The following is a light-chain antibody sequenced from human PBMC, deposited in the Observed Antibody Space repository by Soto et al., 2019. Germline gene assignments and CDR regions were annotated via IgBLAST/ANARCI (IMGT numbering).Light chain of an antibody. Sequence: DIQMTQSPTSLSASVGDRVTITCRASQNISTYLNWYKQNPGKAPKPLIYGASSLQSGVPSRFSGSGSGTYFTLTISSLQPEDFASYYCQQSYSTPLTFGGGTKVEIK. V-gene: IGKV1-39*01. J-gene: IGKJ4*01. CDR1: QNISTY. CDR2: GAS. CDR3: QQSYSTPLT.